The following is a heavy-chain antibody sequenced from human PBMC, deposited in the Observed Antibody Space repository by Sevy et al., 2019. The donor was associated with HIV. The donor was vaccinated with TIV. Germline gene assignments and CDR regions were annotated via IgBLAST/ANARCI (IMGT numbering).Heavy chain of an antibody. CDR2: INTNTGNP. CDR1: GYTFTSYA. V-gene: IGHV7-4-1*02. Sequence: ASVKVSCKASGYTFTSYAMNWVRQAPGQGLEWMGWINTNTGNPTYAQGFTGRFVFSLDTSVSTAYLQISSLKAEDTVVYYCARPGDLHIGSIYYYGMDVWGQGTTVTVSS. D-gene: IGHD7-27*01. CDR3: ARPGDLHIGSIYYYGMDV. J-gene: IGHJ6*02.